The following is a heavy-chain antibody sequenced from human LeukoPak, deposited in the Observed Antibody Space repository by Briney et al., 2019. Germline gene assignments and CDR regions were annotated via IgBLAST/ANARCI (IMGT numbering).Heavy chain of an antibody. CDR3: ARDKDPRWELLGHEAAFDI. Sequence: PVKVSCKASGGTFSSYAISWVRQAPGQGLEWMGGIIPIFGTANYAQKFQGRVTITADKSTSTAYMELSSLRSEDTAVYYCARDKDPRWELLGHEAAFDIWGQGTMVTVSS. CDR1: GGTFSSYA. D-gene: IGHD1-26*01. CDR2: IIPIFGTA. J-gene: IGHJ3*02. V-gene: IGHV1-69*06.